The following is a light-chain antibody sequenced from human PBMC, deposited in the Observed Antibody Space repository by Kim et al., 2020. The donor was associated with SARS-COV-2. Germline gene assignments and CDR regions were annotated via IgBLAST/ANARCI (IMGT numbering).Light chain of an antibody. CDR1: QSISSSN. CDR2: GAS. J-gene: IGKJ1*01. Sequence: EIVLTQSPGTLSLSPGERATLSCRASQSISSSNLAWYQQIPGQAPRLLIYGASSRATGIPDRFSGSGSGTDFTLTISRLEPEDFAVYYCQQWGTFGQGTKVDIK. CDR3: QQWGT. V-gene: IGKV3-20*01.